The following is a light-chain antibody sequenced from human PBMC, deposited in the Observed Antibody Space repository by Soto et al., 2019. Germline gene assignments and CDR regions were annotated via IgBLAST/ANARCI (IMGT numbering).Light chain of an antibody. CDR2: EVT. CDR1: SSDVGYYDY. V-gene: IGLV2-8*01. J-gene: IGLJ1*01. Sequence: QSAGAQPPSASVFPGQSVTISCTGTSSDVGYYDYVSWYQQHPGKAPKLVIYEVTKRPSGVPDRVSASKSGNTASLTVSGLRAEDEADYYCSSYAGSNNFVFGSGTKVTVL. CDR3: SSYAGSNNFV.